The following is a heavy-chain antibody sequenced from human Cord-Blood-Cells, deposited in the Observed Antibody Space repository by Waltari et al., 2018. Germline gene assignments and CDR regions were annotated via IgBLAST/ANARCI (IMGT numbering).Heavy chain of an antibody. D-gene: IGHD3-9*01. CDR3: ARESTGRYVSY. Sequence: QVQLVQSGAEVKKPGASVKVSCKASGYTFTGYYMHWVRQAPGQGLEWMGWTNPNRGGTNDAQKVQCRVTMTRDTSISTAYMELSRLRSDDTAVYYGARESTGRYVSYWGQGTLVTVSS. J-gene: IGHJ4*02. V-gene: IGHV1-2*02. CDR2: TNPNRGGT. CDR1: GYTFTGYY.